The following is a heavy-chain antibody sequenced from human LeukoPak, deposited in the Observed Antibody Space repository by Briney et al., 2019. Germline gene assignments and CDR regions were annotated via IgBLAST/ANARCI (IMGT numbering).Heavy chain of an antibody. J-gene: IGHJ6*02. D-gene: IGHD1-7*01. CDR2: INPSGGST. CDR3: AREGLKEATTSDYYYYGMDV. CDR1: GYTFTSYY. Sequence: ALVKVFCKASGYTFTSYYMQWVRQAPGQGLEWMGIINPSGGSTSYAQKFQGRVTMTRDTSTSTVYMELSSLRSEDTAVYYCAREGLKEATTSDYYYYGMDVWGQGTTVTVSS. V-gene: IGHV1-46*01.